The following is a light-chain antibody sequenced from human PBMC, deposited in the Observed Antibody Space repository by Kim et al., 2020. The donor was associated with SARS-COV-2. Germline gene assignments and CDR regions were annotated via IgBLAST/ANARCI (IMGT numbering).Light chain of an antibody. CDR1: NIGNKS. CDR3: QVWDSSSDHRV. CDR2: YDS. J-gene: IGLJ3*02. Sequence: SYELTQPPSVSVAPGKTARITCGGNNIGNKSVHWYQQKPGQAPVLVIYYDSDRPSGIPERFSGSNSGNTATLTISRVEAGDEADYYCQVWDSSSDHRVFGGGTQLTVL. V-gene: IGLV3-21*04.